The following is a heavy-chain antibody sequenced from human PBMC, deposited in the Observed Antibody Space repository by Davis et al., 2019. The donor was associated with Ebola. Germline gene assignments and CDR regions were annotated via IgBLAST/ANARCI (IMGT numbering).Heavy chain of an antibody. CDR2: INHSGST. J-gene: IGHJ3*01. CDR3: ARGWRDAFDF. V-gene: IGHV4-34*01. CDR1: GGSFSGHY. Sequence: SETLSLTCAVYGGSFSGHYWSWIRQPPRKGLEWIGEINHSGSTNYNPSLKSRVTMSVDTSKNQFSLKLSSVTAEDTAVYFCARGWRDAFDFWGQGTMVTVSS.